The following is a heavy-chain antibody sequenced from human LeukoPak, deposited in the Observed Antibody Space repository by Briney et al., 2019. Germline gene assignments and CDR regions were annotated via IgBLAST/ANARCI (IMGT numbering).Heavy chain of an antibody. CDR1: GGSFSGYY. D-gene: IGHD5-24*01. CDR2: INHSGST. J-gene: IGHJ4*02. CDR3: ARERWLQPLDY. Sequence: SVTLSLTYAVYGGSFSGYYWSWIRQPPGKGLEWIGEINHSGSTNYNPSLKSRVTISVDTSKNQFSLKLSSVTAADTAVYYCARERWLQPLDYWGQGTLVTVSS. V-gene: IGHV4-34*01.